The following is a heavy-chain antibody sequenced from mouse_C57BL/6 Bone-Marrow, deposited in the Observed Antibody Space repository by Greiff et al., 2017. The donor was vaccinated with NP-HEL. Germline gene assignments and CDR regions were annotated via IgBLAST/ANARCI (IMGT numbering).Heavy chain of an antibody. CDR2: ISNGGGST. D-gene: IGHD1-1*01. Sequence: EVMLVESGGGLVQPGGSLKLSCAASGFTFSDYYMYWVRQTPEKRLEWVAYISNGGGSTYYPDTVKGRFTISRDNAKNTLYLQMSRLKSEDTAMYYCARLGITTVVGAMDYWGQGTSVTVSS. CDR1: GFTFSDYY. CDR3: ARLGITTVVGAMDY. J-gene: IGHJ4*01. V-gene: IGHV5-12*01.